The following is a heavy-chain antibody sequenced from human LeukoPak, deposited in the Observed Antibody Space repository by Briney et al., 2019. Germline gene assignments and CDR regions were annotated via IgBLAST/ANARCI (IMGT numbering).Heavy chain of an antibody. Sequence: SETLSLTCTVSGGSISSGDYYWSWIRQPPGKGLEWIGYIYYSGSTYYNPSLKSRVTISVDTSKNQFSLKLSSVTAADTAVYYCARGGRYSNGRSYYYMDVWGKGTTVTVSS. J-gene: IGHJ6*03. V-gene: IGHV4-30-4*08. CDR2: IYYSGST. CDR1: GGSISSGDYY. CDR3: ARGGRYSNGRSYYYMDV. D-gene: IGHD4-11*01.